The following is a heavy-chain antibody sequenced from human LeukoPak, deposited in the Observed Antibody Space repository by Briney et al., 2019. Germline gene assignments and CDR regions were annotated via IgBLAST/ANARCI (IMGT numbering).Heavy chain of an antibody. CDR2: IRSKAYGGTT. CDR1: GCTFGVYA. D-gene: IGHD5-12*01. CDR3: TRGGGLESDY. Sequence: GGSLRLSCTASGCTFGVYAMSWFRQGPGKGQEWVGFIRSKAYGGTTEYAASVKGRFTISRDDSKCIAYLQMNSLKTEDTAVYYCTRGGGLESDYWGQGTLVTVSS. J-gene: IGHJ4*02. V-gene: IGHV3-49*03.